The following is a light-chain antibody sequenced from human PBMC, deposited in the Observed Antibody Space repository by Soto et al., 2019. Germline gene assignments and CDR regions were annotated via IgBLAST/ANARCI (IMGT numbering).Light chain of an antibody. Sequence: VLTQPASVSGSPGQSITISCTGTSGDVGGYNYVSWYQQYPGKVPKLMIYEVSERPSGVPDRFSGSKSGNTAFLTVSGLQAEDEADYYCLSYADTAYVFGTGTKVTVL. CDR3: LSYADTAYV. V-gene: IGLV2-8*01. CDR1: SGDVGGYNY. J-gene: IGLJ1*01. CDR2: EVS.